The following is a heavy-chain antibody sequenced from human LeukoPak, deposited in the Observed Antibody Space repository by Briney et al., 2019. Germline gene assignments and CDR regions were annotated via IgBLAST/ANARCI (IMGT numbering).Heavy chain of an antibody. CDR2: IWYDGSNK. J-gene: IGHJ4*02. D-gene: IGHD4-17*01. CDR3: ARESYGDYVIDY. V-gene: IGHV3-33*01. CDR1: GFTFSSYG. Sequence: GRSLRLSCAASGFTFSSYGMHWVRQAPGKGLEWVAVIWYDGSNKYYADSVKGRFTISRDNSKNTLYLQMNSLRAEDTAVYYCARESYGDYVIDYWGQGTLVTVSS.